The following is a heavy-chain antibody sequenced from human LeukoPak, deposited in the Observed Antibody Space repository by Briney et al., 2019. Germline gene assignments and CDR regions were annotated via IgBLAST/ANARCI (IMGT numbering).Heavy chain of an antibody. V-gene: IGHV1-69*06. CDR3: ARISAYSSHQNAFDI. CDR2: IIPIFGTA. Sequence: GASVKVSCKGSGGTFSSYTISWVRQAPGQGLEWMGGIIPIFGTANYAQKFQGRVTITADKSTSTAYMELSSLRSEDTAVYYCARISAYSSHQNAFDIWGQGTMVTVSS. J-gene: IGHJ3*02. CDR1: GGTFSSYT. D-gene: IGHD6-19*01.